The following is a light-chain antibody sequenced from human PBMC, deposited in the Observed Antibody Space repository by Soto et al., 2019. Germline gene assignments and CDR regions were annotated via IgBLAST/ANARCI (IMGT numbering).Light chain of an antibody. Sequence: QSVLTQPASVSGSPGQSITISCTGTSSNVGSYKLVSWYQQHPVKAPKLMIFEVNKRPSGVSNRFSGSKSGNTASLTISGLKVEDEADYYCKSYAGSNTYVSGSGTKVTVL. CDR2: EVN. J-gene: IGLJ1*01. V-gene: IGLV2-23*02. CDR3: KSYAGSNTYV. CDR1: SSNVGSYKL.